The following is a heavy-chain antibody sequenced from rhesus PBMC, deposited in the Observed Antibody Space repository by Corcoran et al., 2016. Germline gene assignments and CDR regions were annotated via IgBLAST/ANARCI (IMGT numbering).Heavy chain of an antibody. CDR3: ARDLEGLADY. J-gene: IGHJ4*01. CDR1: GFTFDDSA. CDR2: ISWSDGRT. V-gene: IGHV3-201*01. Sequence: EVQLVESGGGVVQPGGSLRLSCAASGFTFDDSAIQWVCKSPGKGLEWVSGISWSDGRTYYADSVKGQFTISRDNAKNSLYLQMGSLRAEDTALYYCARDLEGLADYWGQGVLVTVSS.